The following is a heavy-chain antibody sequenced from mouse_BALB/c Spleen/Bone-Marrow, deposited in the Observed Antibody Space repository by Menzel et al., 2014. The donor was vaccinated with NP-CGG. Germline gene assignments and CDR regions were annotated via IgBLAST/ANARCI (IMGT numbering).Heavy chain of an antibody. CDR1: GYTFTDYE. J-gene: IGHJ4*01. CDR2: IDPETGGT. D-gene: IGHD2-1*01. Sequence: VQLQQSGAELVRPGASVALSCKASGYTFTDYEMHWVKQTPVHGLEWIGAIDPETGGTAYNQKFKGKATLTADKSSSTAYMELRSLTSEDSAVYYCTRSLYGNYVMDFWGQGTSVTVPS. V-gene: IGHV1-15*01. CDR3: TRSLYGNYVMDF.